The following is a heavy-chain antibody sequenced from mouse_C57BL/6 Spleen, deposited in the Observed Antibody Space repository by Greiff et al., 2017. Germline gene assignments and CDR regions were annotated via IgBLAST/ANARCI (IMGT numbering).Heavy chain of an antibody. D-gene: IGHD2-3*01. V-gene: IGHV2-2*01. J-gene: IGHJ2*01. CDR2: IWSGGST. CDR3: ARGWFDY. Sequence: VKLQQSGPGLVQPSQSLSITCTVSGFSLTSYGVHWVRQSPGKGLEWLGVIWSGGSTDYNAAFISRLSISKDNSKSQVFFKMNSLQADDTAIYYCARGWFDYWGQGTTRTVSS. CDR1: GFSLTSYG.